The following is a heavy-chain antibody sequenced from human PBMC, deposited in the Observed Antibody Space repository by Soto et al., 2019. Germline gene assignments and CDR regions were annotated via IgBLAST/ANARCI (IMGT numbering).Heavy chain of an antibody. Sequence: GGSLRLSCAASGFTFSDYYMSWIRQAPGKGLEWVSYISSSGSTIYYADSVKGRFTISRDNAKNSLYLQMNSLRAEDTAVYYCARAGIVVVPAATLRFDPWGQGTLVTVSS. CDR2: ISSSGSTI. D-gene: IGHD2-2*01. V-gene: IGHV3-11*01. CDR3: ARAGIVVVPAATLRFDP. J-gene: IGHJ5*02. CDR1: GFTFSDYY.